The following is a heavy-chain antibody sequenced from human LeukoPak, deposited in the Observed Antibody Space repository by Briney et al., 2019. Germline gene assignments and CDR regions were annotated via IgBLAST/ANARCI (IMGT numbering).Heavy chain of an antibody. Sequence: GASVKVSCKASGYTFTSYDINWVRQATGQGLEWMGWMNPNSGNTGYAQKFQGRVTMTRNTSISTAYMELSSLRSEDTAVYYCARVFPNSHYCSGGSCYSYYFDYWGQGTLVTVSS. CDR3: ARVFPNSHYCSGGSCYSYYFDY. CDR2: MNPNSGNT. J-gene: IGHJ4*02. CDR1: GYTFTSYD. V-gene: IGHV1-8*01. D-gene: IGHD2-15*01.